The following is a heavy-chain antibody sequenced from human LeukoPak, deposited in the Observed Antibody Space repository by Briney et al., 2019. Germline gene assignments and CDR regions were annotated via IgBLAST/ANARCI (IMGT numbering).Heavy chain of an antibody. D-gene: IGHD3-10*01. Sequence: GGSLRLSCAASGFTFSSYSMNWVRQAPGKGLEWVSSICSSSSYIYYADTVKGRFTISRDNAKNSLYLQMNSLRAEDTAVYYCARALVLLWFGEEDYGMDVWGQGTTVTVSS. J-gene: IGHJ6*02. CDR2: ICSSSSYI. CDR3: ARALVLLWFGEEDYGMDV. V-gene: IGHV3-21*01. CDR1: GFTFSSYS.